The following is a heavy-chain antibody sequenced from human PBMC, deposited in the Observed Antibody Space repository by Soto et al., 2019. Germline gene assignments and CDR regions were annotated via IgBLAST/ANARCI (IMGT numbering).Heavy chain of an antibody. CDR1: GFTFSSYA. J-gene: IGHJ1*01. Sequence: GSLRLSCAASGFTFSSYAMSWVRQAPGKGLEWVSGISGSGDSTYYADSVKGRFTISRDNSKNTLYLQMNSLRAEDTAVYYCAKGVSGIAVAGTGYFQHWGQGTLVTVSS. CDR3: AKGVSGIAVAGTGYFQH. V-gene: IGHV3-23*01. D-gene: IGHD6-19*01. CDR2: ISGSGDST.